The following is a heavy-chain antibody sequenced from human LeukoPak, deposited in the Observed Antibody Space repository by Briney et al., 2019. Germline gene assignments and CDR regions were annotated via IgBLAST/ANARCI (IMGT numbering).Heavy chain of an antibody. CDR2: FDPEDGET. D-gene: IGHD3-10*01. Sequence: ASVKVSCKVSGYTLTELSMHWVRQAPRKGLEWMGGFDPEDGETIYAQKFQGRVTMTEDTSTDTAYMELSSLRSEDTAVYYCATGLLWFGELLSLYGMDVWGQGTTVTVSS. V-gene: IGHV1-24*01. CDR3: ATGLLWFGELLSLYGMDV. CDR1: GYTLTELS. J-gene: IGHJ6*02.